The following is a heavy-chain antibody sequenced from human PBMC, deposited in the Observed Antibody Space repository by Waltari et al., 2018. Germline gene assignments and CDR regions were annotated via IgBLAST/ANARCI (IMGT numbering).Heavy chain of an antibody. CDR2: IYYSGST. CDR3: ARDREVLTGYFDY. CDR1: GGTLSSYY. Sequence: QVQLPESGPGLVKPSETLSLTCTVSGGTLSSYYWSWIRQAPGKGLEWIGYIYYSGSTNYNPSHKTRVTISVDTSKNQFSLKLSSVTAADTAVYYCARDREVLTGYFDYWGQGTLVTVSS. D-gene: IGHD3-9*01. J-gene: IGHJ4*02. V-gene: IGHV4-59*01.